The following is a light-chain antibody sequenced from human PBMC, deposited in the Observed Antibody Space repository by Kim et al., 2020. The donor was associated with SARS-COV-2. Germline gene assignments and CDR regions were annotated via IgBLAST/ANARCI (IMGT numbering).Light chain of an antibody. Sequence: EIMLTQSPDTLSLSAGERATLSCRASQNIISSYLVWYQQKLGQAPRLLIFGTSNRAKGIPDRFSGSGSGTDFTLTISSLEPEDSAVYYCQHYGDSLFTFGKGTKLEI. J-gene: IGKJ2*01. V-gene: IGKV3-20*01. CDR1: QNIISSY. CDR2: GTS. CDR3: QHYGDSLFT.